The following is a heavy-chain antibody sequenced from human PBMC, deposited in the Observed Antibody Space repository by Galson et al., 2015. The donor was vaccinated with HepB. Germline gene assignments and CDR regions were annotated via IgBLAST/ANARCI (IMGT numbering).Heavy chain of an antibody. D-gene: IGHD6-13*01. CDR1: GYSISSGHF. CDR2: IYHTESS. Sequence: LSLTCTVSGYSISSGHFWGWIRQPPGKGLEWIGSIYHTESSYYNPSLESRVTMSVDTSKNQFSLKLRSVTAADTAVYYCARATYSSSWYEAGNWGQGTLVTVSS. CDR3: ARATYSSSWYEAGN. V-gene: IGHV4-38-2*02. J-gene: IGHJ4*02.